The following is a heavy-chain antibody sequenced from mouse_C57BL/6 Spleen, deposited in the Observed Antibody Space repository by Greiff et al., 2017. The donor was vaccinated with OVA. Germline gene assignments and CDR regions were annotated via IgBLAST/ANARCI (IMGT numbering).Heavy chain of an antibody. Sequence: QVQLQQSGAELVRPGASVTLSCKASGYTFTDYEMHWVKQTPVHGLEWIGAIDPETGGTAYNQKFKGKAILTADKSSSTAYMELRSLTSEDSAVYYCTRNYYGSGPDDYWGQGTTLTVSS. CDR1: GYTFTDYE. V-gene: IGHV1-15*01. J-gene: IGHJ2*01. CDR2: IDPETGGT. D-gene: IGHD1-1*01. CDR3: TRNYYGSGPDDY.